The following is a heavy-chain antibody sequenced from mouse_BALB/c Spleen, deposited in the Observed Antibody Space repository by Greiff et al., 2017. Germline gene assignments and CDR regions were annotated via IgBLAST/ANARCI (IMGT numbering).Heavy chain of an antibody. V-gene: IGHV5-4*02. D-gene: IGHD2-12*01. CDR3: ARASYYYAMDY. CDR2: ISDGGSYT. Sequence: EVKLVESGGGLVKPGGSLILSCAASGFTFSDYYMYWVRQTPEKRLEWVATISDGGSYTYYPDSVKGRFTISRDNAKNNLYLQMSSLKSEDTAMYYCARASYYYAMDYWGQGTSVTVSS. J-gene: IGHJ4*01. CDR1: GFTFSDYY.